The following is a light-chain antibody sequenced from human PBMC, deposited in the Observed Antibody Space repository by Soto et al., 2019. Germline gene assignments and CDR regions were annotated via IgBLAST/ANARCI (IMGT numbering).Light chain of an antibody. Sequence: DIQMTQSPSTLSASVGDRITITCRASQSIISWLAWYQQKPGKAPKVLFYKASTLESGVPSRVSGSGSGTEFTLTISSLQPDDFATYYCQQYKTYWSFGQGTKVEIK. V-gene: IGKV1-5*03. CDR1: QSIISW. CDR2: KAS. J-gene: IGKJ1*01. CDR3: QQYKTYWS.